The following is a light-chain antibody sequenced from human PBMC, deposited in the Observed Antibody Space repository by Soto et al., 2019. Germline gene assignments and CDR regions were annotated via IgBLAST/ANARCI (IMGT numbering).Light chain of an antibody. V-gene: IGKV3-11*01. J-gene: IGKJ5*01. Sequence: ETVLTQSPATLSLSPGDAATLSCRASQIFNTYLAWYQQKPGQAPRLLIYDVSNSATGIPARFSGSGSGTEFTLTISSLEPEDSAVDYCQQRANNPAVIFGHGTRLEIK. CDR2: DVS. CDR3: QQRANNPAVI. CDR1: QIFNTY.